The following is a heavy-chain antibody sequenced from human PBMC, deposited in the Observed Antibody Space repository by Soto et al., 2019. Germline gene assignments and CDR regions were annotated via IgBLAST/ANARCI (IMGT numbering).Heavy chain of an antibody. CDR1: GFTFGDYA. J-gene: IGHJ6*02. D-gene: IGHD2-15*01. Sequence: GGSLRLSCTASGFTFGDYAMSWFRQAPGKGLKWVGFIRSKAYGGTTEYAASVKGRFTISRDDSKSIAYLQMNSLKTEDTAVYYCTRDLLVYCSGGSCYSEPSYYYGMDVSGQGTTVTVSS. CDR2: IRSKAYGGTT. V-gene: IGHV3-49*03. CDR3: TRDLLVYCSGGSCYSEPSYYYGMDV.